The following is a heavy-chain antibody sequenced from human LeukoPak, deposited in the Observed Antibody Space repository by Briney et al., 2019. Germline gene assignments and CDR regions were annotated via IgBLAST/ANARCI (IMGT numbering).Heavy chain of an antibody. J-gene: IGHJ4*02. CDR1: GGSISSYY. CDR2: IYYSGST. CDR3: ASVTMVRGVIMGVDY. V-gene: IGHV4-59*08. Sequence: PSETLSLTCTVSGGSISSYYWGWIRQPPGKGLEWIGYIYYSGSTNYNPSLKSRVTISVDTSKNQFSLKLSSVTAADTAVYYCASVTMVRGVIMGVDYWGQGTLVTVSS. D-gene: IGHD3-10*01.